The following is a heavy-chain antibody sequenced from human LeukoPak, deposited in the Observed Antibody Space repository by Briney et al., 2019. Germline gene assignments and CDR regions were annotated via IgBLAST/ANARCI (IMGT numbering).Heavy chain of an antibody. J-gene: IGHJ5*02. CDR2: MNPNSGNT. D-gene: IGHD6-13*01. CDR3: ARRVMGSSWYLWFDP. Sequence: GASVKVSCKASGYTFTSYDINWVRQATGQGLEWMGWMNPNSGNTGYAQKFQGRVTMTRNTSISTAYMELSSLRSEDTAVYYCARRVMGSSWYLWFDPWGQGTLVTVSS. CDR1: GYTFTSYD. V-gene: IGHV1-8*01.